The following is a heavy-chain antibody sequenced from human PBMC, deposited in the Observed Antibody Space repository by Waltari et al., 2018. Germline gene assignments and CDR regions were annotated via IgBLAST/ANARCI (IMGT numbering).Heavy chain of an antibody. V-gene: IGHV4-34*01. J-gene: IGHJ6*02. D-gene: IGHD2-15*01. CDR1: GGSFSGYY. CDR2: INHSGST. CDR3: ARTTLPNCSGGSCYGGEGMDV. Sequence: QVQLQQWGAGLLKPSETLSLTCAVYGGSFSGYYWSWIRQPPGKGLEWIGEINHSGSTNTNPSLRGRVTISGDTSKNQFSLKLSSVTAADTAVYYCARTTLPNCSGGSCYGGEGMDVWGQGTTVTVSS.